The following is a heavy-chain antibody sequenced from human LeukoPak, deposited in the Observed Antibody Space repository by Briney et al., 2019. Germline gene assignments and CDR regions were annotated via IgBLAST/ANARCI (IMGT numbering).Heavy chain of an antibody. J-gene: IGHJ4*02. CDR2: ISGGTNNV. V-gene: IGHV3-21*04. D-gene: IGHD3-9*01. CDR3: AKAISLPDY. CDR1: GFVFSYYT. Sequence: GGSLRLSCEASGFVFSYYTFHWVRQAPGKGLEWVSSISGGTNNVHYADSVKGRFTVSRDNSKNTLYLQMNSLRAEDTAVYYCAKAISLPDYWGQGTLVTVSS.